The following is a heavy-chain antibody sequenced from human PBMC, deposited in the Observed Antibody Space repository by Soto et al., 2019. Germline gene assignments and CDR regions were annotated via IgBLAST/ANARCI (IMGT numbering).Heavy chain of an antibody. V-gene: IGHV4-34*01. Sequence: QVQLQQWGAGLLKPSETLSLTCAVYGGSFSGYYWSWIRQPPGKGLEWIGEINHSGSTNYNPSLKSRVTISVDTSKNQFSLKLSSVTAAVTAVYYCARDYYDSSGRPTIDYWGQGTLVTVSS. D-gene: IGHD3-22*01. CDR2: INHSGST. CDR1: GGSFSGYY. CDR3: ARDYYDSSGRPTIDY. J-gene: IGHJ4*02.